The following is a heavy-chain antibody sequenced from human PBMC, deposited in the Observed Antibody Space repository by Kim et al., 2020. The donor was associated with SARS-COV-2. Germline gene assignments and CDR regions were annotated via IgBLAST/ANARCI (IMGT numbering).Heavy chain of an antibody. J-gene: IGHJ6*02. D-gene: IGHD3-16*01. V-gene: IGHV5-51*01. CDR1: GYSFTSYW. CDR3: ASPSGVLFGGSGYYYGMDV. Sequence: GESLKISCKGSGYSFTSYWIGWVRQMPGKGLEWMGIIYPGDSDTRYSPSFQGQVTISADKSISTAYLQWSSLKASDTAMYYCASPSGVLFGGSGYYYGMDVWGQGTTVTVSS. CDR2: IYPGDSDT.